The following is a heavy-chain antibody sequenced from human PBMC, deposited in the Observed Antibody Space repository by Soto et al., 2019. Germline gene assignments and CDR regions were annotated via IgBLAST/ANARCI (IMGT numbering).Heavy chain of an antibody. CDR3: ARHSRAVRYYGMDV. Sequence: PSETLSLTCTVSGGSISNYYWSWIRQPPGKGLEWIGYIYYSGSTNYNPSLKSRVSISLGTSKNQFSLRLSSVTAADTAVYYCARHSRAVRYYGMDVWGQGTTVTVSS. J-gene: IGHJ6*02. D-gene: IGHD2-2*01. CDR1: GGSISNYY. V-gene: IGHV4-59*08. CDR2: IYYSGST.